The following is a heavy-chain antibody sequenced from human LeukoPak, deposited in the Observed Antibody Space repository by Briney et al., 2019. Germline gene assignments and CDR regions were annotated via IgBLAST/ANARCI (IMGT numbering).Heavy chain of an antibody. D-gene: IGHD2-8*01. CDR3: ARAEDIVLMVYALRQSYYFDY. CDR2: IYYSGST. V-gene: IGHV4-39*07. J-gene: IGHJ4*02. Sequence: PSETLSLTCTVSGGSISSSSYYWGWIRQPPGKGLEWIGSIYYSGSTYYNPSLKSRVTISVDTSKNQFSLKLSSVTAADTAVYYCARAEDIVLMVYALRQSYYFDYWGQGTLVTVSS. CDR1: GGSISSSSYY.